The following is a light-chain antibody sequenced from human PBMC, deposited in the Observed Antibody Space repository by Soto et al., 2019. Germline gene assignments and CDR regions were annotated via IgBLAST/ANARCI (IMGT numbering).Light chain of an antibody. CDR2: GAS. V-gene: IGKV3-15*01. Sequence: ETVMTQSPATLSVSPGERATLSCKSSQSVSTNLAWYQQKPGQPPRVLIYGASTRATGIPARFSGSGSGTEFTLIISSLQSEDFGVYYCQHYKNWPPPWTFGQGTKVDIK. CDR1: QSVSTN. J-gene: IGKJ1*01. CDR3: QHYKNWPPPWT.